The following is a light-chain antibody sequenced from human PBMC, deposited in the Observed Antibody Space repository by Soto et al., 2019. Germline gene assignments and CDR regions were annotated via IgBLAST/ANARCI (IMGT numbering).Light chain of an antibody. Sequence: EIVLTQSPATLSLSPGERATLSCRASQSVSSYLAWYQQKPGQAPRLLIYDASNRATGIPARFSGSGSGTAFTLTISSLEPEDSALYYCQQRSNWPPWTFGQGTKVEIK. CDR2: DAS. J-gene: IGKJ1*01. V-gene: IGKV3-11*01. CDR3: QQRSNWPPWT. CDR1: QSVSSY.